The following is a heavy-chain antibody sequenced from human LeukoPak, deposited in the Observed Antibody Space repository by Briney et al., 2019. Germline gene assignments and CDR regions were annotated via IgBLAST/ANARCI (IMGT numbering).Heavy chain of an antibody. V-gene: IGHV3-43*02. J-gene: IGHJ4*02. Sequence: PGGSLRLSCAASGFTFDDYAMHWVRQAPGKGLEWVSLSSGDGGSTYYADSVKGRFTISRDNSKNSLYLQMNSLRTEDTALYYCAKDPFHYYDSRGGPDYWGQGTLVTVSS. CDR1: GFTFDDYA. CDR2: SSGDGGST. CDR3: AKDPFHYYDSRGGPDY. D-gene: IGHD3-22*01.